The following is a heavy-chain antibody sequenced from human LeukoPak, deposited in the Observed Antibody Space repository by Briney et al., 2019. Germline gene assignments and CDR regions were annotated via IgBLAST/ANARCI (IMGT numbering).Heavy chain of an antibody. V-gene: IGHV3-30*02. J-gene: IGHJ4*02. CDR3: AKDGHWTFDY. CDR2: LGHEGTNK. D-gene: IGHD1-1*01. Sequence: GGSLRLSCAASGFTFSSFGTHWVRQAPGKGLAWVAFLGHEGTNKYYAESVKGRFTISRDDSKNTLFLQMDSPRPEDTAVYYCAKDGHWTFDYWGQGTLVTVSS. CDR1: GFTFSSFG.